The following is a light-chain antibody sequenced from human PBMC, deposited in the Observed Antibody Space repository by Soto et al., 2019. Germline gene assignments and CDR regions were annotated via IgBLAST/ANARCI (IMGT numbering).Light chain of an antibody. CDR2: DAS. J-gene: IGKJ5*01. CDR3: QQYDDLPIT. V-gene: IGKV1-33*01. Sequence: DIPMTQSPSSLSASVGDRVTITCQASQYIDKFLNWYQQKSGKAPKLLISDASNLETGVPSRFSGGGSGTDFTFTITSLQPEDVAIYYCQQYDDLPITFGQGTRLEI. CDR1: QYIDKF.